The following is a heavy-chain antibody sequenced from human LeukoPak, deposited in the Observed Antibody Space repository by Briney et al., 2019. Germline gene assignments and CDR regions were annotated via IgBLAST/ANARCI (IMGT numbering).Heavy chain of an antibody. J-gene: IGHJ5*02. V-gene: IGHV1-3*01. CDR2: TNAGNGNT. Sequence: ASVTVSCKASGYTFTSYAMHWVRQAPGQRLEWMGWTNAGNGNTKYSQKFQGRVTITRDTSASTAYMELSSLRSEDTAVYYCAMGFGSPYTWFDPWGQGTLVTVSS. CDR3: AMGFGSPYTWFDP. CDR1: GYTFTSYA. D-gene: IGHD3-16*01.